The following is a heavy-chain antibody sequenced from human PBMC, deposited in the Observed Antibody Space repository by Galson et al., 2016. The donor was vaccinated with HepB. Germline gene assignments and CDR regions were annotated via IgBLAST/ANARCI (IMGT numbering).Heavy chain of an antibody. D-gene: IGHD4-17*01. V-gene: IGHV3-33*06. J-gene: IGHJ6*02. CDR1: GFTFSTYG. Sequence: SLRLSCAASGFTFSTYGMHWVRQAPGKGLEWVAVIWVDGINPYYTDSVKGRFSISRDDSKNLLYLEMNSLRAEDTSVYYCSKPTSSNTVRKGGMDVWGQGTTVTVSS. CDR2: IWVDGINP. CDR3: SKPTSSNTVRKGGMDV.